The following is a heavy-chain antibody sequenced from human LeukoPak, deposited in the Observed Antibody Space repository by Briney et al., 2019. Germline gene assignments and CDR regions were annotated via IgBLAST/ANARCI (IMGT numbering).Heavy chain of an antibody. D-gene: IGHD1-26*01. V-gene: IGHV4-59*01. Sequence: SETLSLTCTVSGGSISSYYWSWIRQTPGKGLEWIGLNSYSGNTNYNPSLKSRVTISVDTSKNHFSLNLDSVTAADTAVYFCARVGSGSFDYWGQGTLVTVSS. J-gene: IGHJ4*02. CDR1: GGSISSYY. CDR2: NSYSGNT. CDR3: ARVGSGSFDY.